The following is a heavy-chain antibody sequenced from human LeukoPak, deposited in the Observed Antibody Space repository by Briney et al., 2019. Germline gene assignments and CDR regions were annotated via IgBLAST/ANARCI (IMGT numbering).Heavy chain of an antibody. CDR3: AKGEAAQDTAKDFYYYGMDV. Sequence: SESLSLTCAVYGGSFSSYYWSWIRQPPGKGLEWIGEINHSGSTNYNPSLKSRVTISVDTSKNQFSLKLSSVTAAHTSVYYCAKGEAAQDTAKDFYYYGMDVWGQGTMVTVSS. CDR1: GGSFSSYY. D-gene: IGHD5-18*01. CDR2: INHSGST. J-gene: IGHJ6*02. V-gene: IGHV4-34*01.